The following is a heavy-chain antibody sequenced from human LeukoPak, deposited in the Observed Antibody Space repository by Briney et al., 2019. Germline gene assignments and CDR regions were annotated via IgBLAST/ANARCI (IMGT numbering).Heavy chain of an antibody. Sequence: SVKVSCKASGYTFTSYDINWVRQATGQGLEWLGGIMPLFGTAGYAQKFQGRVTITKDESTRTVYLELTSLTSDDTAVYYCARDVHGDYGSGWFDPWGQGTLVSVSS. CDR1: GYTFTSYD. J-gene: IGHJ5*02. D-gene: IGHD4-17*01. V-gene: IGHV1-69*05. CDR3: ARDVHGDYGSGWFDP. CDR2: IMPLFGTA.